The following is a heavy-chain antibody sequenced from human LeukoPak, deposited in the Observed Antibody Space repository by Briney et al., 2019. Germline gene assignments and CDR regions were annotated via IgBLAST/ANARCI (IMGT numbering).Heavy chain of an antibody. CDR2: INHSGST. D-gene: IGHD3-10*01. J-gene: IGHJ4*02. CDR1: GGSFSGYY. V-gene: IGHV4-34*01. CDR3: AGQYQMVRGVIPTDV. Sequence: SETLSLTCAVYGGSFSGYYWSWIRQPPGKGLEWIGEINHSGSTNYNPSLKSRVTISVDTSKNQFSLKLSSVTAADTAVYFCAGQYQMVRGVIPTDVWGQGTLVTVSS.